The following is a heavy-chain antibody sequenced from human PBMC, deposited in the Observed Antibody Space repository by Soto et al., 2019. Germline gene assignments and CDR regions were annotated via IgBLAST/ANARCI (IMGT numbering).Heavy chain of an antibody. J-gene: IGHJ5*02. CDR1: GFTFSSYW. CDR3: SRGPHNWTPGWNDT. CDR2: INSDGSST. D-gene: IGHD1-20*01. V-gene: IGHV3-74*01. Sequence: GGSPKLFCAASGFTFSSYWMHWVRQAPGKGLVWVSRINSDGSSTSYADSVKGRFTISRDNAKNTLYLQTNSLRAEDTAVYYCSRGPHNWTPGWNDTWGQVPLVTISS.